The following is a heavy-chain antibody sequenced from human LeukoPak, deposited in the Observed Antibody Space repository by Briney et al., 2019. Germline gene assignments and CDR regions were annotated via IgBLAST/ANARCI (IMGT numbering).Heavy chain of an antibody. D-gene: IGHD3-16*01. CDR2: INSDGSST. CDR1: GFTFSSSW. J-gene: IGHJ6*03. CDR3: AKVKGGDYYYYYMDV. Sequence: PGESLRLSCVVSGFTFSSSWMHWVRQAPGKGLVWVSRINSDGSSTNYADSVKGRFTISRDNAKNTLYLQLNSLRDEDTAVYYCAKVKGGDYYYYYMDVWGKGTTVTVPS. V-gene: IGHV3-74*01.